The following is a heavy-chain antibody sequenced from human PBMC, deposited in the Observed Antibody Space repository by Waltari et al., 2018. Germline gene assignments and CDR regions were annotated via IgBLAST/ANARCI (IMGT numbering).Heavy chain of an antibody. Sequence: QLQLQESGPGLVKPSETLSLTCTVSGGSLITTNYYWGWIRQPPGKGLDWIGNIYYSGSTYFNPSLKSRVTISVETSKNQFSLKLTSVTAADTAVYYCVRGGWFPVVKDFDRWGQGTLVTVSS. V-gene: IGHV4-39*07. CDR2: IYYSGST. D-gene: IGHD2-15*01. CDR3: VRGGWFPVVKDFDR. CDR1: GGSLITTNYY. J-gene: IGHJ4*02.